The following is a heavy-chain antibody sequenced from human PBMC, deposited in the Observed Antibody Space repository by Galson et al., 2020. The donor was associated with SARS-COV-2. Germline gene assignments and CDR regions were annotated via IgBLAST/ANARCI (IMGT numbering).Heavy chain of an antibody. CDR2: IIPILGIA. CDR3: ARGIFIWEWLQHYYYYMDV. CDR1: GGTFSSYA. V-gene: IGHV1-69*10. J-gene: IGHJ6*03. Sequence: SVKVSCKASGGTFSSYAISWVRQAPGQGLEWMGGIIPILGIANYAQKFQGRVTITADKSTSTAYMELSSLRSEDTAVYYCARGIFIWEWLQHYYYYMDVWGKGTTVTVSS. D-gene: IGHD5-12*01.